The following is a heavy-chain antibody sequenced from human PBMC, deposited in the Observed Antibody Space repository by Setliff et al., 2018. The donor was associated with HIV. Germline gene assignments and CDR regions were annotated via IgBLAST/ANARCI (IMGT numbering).Heavy chain of an antibody. Sequence: SVKVSCKASGGTFSSYAINWVRQAPGQGLEWMGGIIPMFGTLNFAQKFQGRVTITTDESTSTAYMELNSLKSEDTAVYCCARGHSHGYGYSGSYGPFDIWGQGTMVTVSS. V-gene: IGHV1-69*05. CDR3: ARGHSHGYGYSGSYGPFDI. CDR1: GGTFSSYA. J-gene: IGHJ3*02. D-gene: IGHD1-26*01. CDR2: IIPMFGTL.